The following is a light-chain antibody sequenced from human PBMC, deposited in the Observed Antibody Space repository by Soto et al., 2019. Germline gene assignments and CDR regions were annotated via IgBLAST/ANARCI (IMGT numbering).Light chain of an antibody. J-gene: IGLJ1*01. CDR3: SSYAGSSTV. CDR1: NSDVGGYNY. V-gene: IGLV2-14*01. CDR2: DVS. Sequence: QSALTQPASVSGSPGQSITISCTGTNSDVGGYNYVAWYQQHAGKAPKLMMYDVSNRPSGVSNRFSGSKSGNTASLTISGLQAEDEADYYCSSYAGSSTVFGNGTKVTVL.